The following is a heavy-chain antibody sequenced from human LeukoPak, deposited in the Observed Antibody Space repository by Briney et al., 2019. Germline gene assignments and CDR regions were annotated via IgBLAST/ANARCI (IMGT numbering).Heavy chain of an antibody. J-gene: IGHJ5*02. Sequence: ASVKVSCKASGYTFTSYGISWVRQAPGQGLEWMGWISAYNGNTNYAQKFQGRVTMTRDTSTSTVYMELSSLRSEDTAVYYCARSTMVRGVIIGWFDPWGQGTLVTVSS. D-gene: IGHD3-10*01. CDR1: GYTFTSYG. CDR2: ISAYNGNT. CDR3: ARSTMVRGVIIGWFDP. V-gene: IGHV1-18*01.